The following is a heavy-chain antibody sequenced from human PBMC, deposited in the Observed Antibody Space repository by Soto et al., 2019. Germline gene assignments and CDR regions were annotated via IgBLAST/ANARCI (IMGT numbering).Heavy chain of an antibody. D-gene: IGHD5-18*01. CDR1: GFTFSSYA. V-gene: IGHV3-23*01. Sequence: PGGSLRLSCAASGFTFSSYAMSWVRQAPGKGLEWVSAISGRGGSTYYADSVKGRFTISRDNSKNTLYLQMNSLRAEDTAVYYCAKDQADTAMVISYYGMDVWGQGTTVTVSS. CDR2: ISGRGGST. CDR3: AKDQADTAMVISYYGMDV. J-gene: IGHJ6*02.